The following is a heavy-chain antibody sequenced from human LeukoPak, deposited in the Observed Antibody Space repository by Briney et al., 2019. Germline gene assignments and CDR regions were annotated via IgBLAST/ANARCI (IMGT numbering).Heavy chain of an antibody. V-gene: IGHV4-59*01. D-gene: IGHD3-10*01. CDR3: ARYGSGRPQVYYYGMDV. CDR2: IYYSGST. Sequence: SETLSLTRTVSGGSISSYYWSWIRQPPGKGLEWIGYIYYSGSTNYNPSLKSRVTISVDTSKNQFSLKLSSVTAADTAVYYCARYGSGRPQVYYYGMDVWGQGTTVTVSS. J-gene: IGHJ6*02. CDR1: GGSISSYY.